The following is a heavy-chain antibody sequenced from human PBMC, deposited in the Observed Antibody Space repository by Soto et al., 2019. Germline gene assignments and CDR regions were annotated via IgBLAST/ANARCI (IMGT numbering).Heavy chain of an antibody. Sequence: QVQLVQSGAEVKKPGSSVKVSCKASGCTFSSYAISWVRQAPGQGLEWMGGIIPIFGTANYAQTFQGRVTITADESTSTAYMELSRLRSEDTAVYYCARQDSHYDDSSGDLHFDYWGQGTMVTVSS. J-gene: IGHJ4*02. CDR2: IIPIFGTA. CDR3: ARQDSHYDDSSGDLHFDY. V-gene: IGHV1-69*01. CDR1: GCTFSSYA. D-gene: IGHD3-22*01.